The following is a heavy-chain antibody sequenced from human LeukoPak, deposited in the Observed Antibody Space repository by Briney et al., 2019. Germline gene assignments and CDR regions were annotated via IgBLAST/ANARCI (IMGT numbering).Heavy chain of an antibody. J-gene: IGHJ4*02. V-gene: IGHV3-30-3*01. D-gene: IGHD4-23*01. CDR3: AKGTDYGGNSYFDY. CDR2: ISYDGINK. CDR1: GFTFSSYA. Sequence: QPGRSLRLSCAASGFTFSSYAMHWVRQAPGKGLGWVAVISYDGINKYYADSVKGRFTISRDNSKNTLYLQMNSLRAEDTAVYYCAKGTDYGGNSYFDYWGQGTLVTVSS.